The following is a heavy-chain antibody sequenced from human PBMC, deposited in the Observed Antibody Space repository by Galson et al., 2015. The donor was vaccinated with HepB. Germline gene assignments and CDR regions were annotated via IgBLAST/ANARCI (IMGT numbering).Heavy chain of an antibody. CDR1: GYTFTSYA. CDR3: ATPLPSHSSSFHWYFDL. CDR2: INTNTGNP. V-gene: IGHV7-4-1*02. J-gene: IGHJ2*01. D-gene: IGHD6-13*01. Sequence: QSGAEVTKPGASVKVSCKASGYTFTSYAMNWVRQAPGQGLEWMGWINTNTGNPTYAQGFTGRFVFSLDTSVSTAYLQISSLKAEDTAVYYCATPLPSHSSSFHWYFDLWGRGALVTVSS.